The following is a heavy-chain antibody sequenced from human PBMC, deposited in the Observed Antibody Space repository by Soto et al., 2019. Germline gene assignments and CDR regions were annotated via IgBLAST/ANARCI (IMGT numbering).Heavy chain of an antibody. V-gene: IGHV1-69*13. J-gene: IGHJ4*02. CDR1: GGTFSSYA. CDR2: IIPIFGTA. CDR3: ARTGSSGSYYENFDY. Sequence: SVKVSCKASGGTFSSYAISWVRQAPGQGLEWMGGIIPIFGTANYAQKFQGRVTITADESTSTAYMELSSLRSEDTAVYYCARTGSSGSYYENFDYWGQGTLVTVSS. D-gene: IGHD3-22*01.